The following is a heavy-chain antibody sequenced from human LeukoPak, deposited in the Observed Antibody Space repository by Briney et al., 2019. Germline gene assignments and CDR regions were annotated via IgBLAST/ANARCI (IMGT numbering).Heavy chain of an antibody. CDR2: ISSSSSYI. V-gene: IGHV3-21*01. D-gene: IGHD3-22*01. CDR1: GFTFSSYS. Sequence: GGSLRLSCAASGFTFSSYSMNWVRQAPGKGLEWVSSISSSSSYIYYADSVKGRFTISRDNAKNSLYLQMNSLRAEDTAVYYCARAPLTMIVVSPTDAFDIWGQGTVVTVSS. CDR3: ARAPLTMIVVSPTDAFDI. J-gene: IGHJ3*02.